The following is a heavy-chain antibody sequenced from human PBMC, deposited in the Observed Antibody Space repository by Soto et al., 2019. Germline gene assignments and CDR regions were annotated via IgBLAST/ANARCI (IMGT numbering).Heavy chain of an antibody. CDR1: GFTFSSYE. V-gene: IGHV3-48*03. Sequence: GGSLRLSCAASGFTFSSYEMNWVRQAPGKGLEWVSYISSSGSTIYYADSVKGRFTISRDNAKNSLYLQMNSLRAEDTAVYYCARASELFDAFDIWGQGTMVTVSS. CDR3: ARASELFDAFDI. D-gene: IGHD1-26*01. CDR2: ISSSGSTI. J-gene: IGHJ3*02.